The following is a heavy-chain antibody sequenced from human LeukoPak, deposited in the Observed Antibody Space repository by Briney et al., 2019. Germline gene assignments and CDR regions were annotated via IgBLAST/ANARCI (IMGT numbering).Heavy chain of an antibody. D-gene: IGHD3-22*01. V-gene: IGHV3-23*01. J-gene: IGHJ4*02. CDR2: ISGSGGST. CDR1: GFTFSSYC. CDR3: AKYGSGYYEVLTYYFDY. Sequence: PGGSLRLSCAASGFTFSSYCMHWVRQAPGKGLEWVSAISGSGGSTYYADSVKGRFTISRDNSKNTLYLQMNSLRAEDTAVYYCAKYGSGYYEVLTYYFDYWGQGTLVTVSS.